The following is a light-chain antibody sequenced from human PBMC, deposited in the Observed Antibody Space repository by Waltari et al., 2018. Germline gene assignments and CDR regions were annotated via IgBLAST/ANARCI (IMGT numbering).Light chain of an antibody. V-gene: IGLV3-21*02. CDR3: QVWDSNGGQSNWV. J-gene: IGLJ3*02. CDR2: DSR. CDR1: NIENKR. Sequence: SYVLTQPPSVSVAPGQTARIACGGDNIENKRVHWYQQKPGQAPIMVIYDSRDRPSRIPERFSGSNSGTTATLTVSRVEAGDEADYFCQVWDSNGGQSNWVFGGGTKLTVL.